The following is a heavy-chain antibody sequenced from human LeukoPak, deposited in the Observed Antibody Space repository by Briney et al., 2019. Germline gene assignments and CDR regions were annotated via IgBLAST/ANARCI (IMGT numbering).Heavy chain of an antibody. CDR1: GGTFSSYA. D-gene: IGHD3-9*01. CDR3: ASVRRPYYDILTGPGHHTRRNYYYYYMDV. J-gene: IGHJ6*03. CDR2: IIPIFGTA. V-gene: IGHV1-69*05. Sequence: GASVKVSCKASGGTFSSYAISWVRQAPGQGLEWMGGIIPIFGTANYAQKFQGRVTITTDESTSTAYMELSSLRSEDTAVYYCASVRRPYYDILTGPGHHTRRNYYYYYMDVWGKGTTVTVSS.